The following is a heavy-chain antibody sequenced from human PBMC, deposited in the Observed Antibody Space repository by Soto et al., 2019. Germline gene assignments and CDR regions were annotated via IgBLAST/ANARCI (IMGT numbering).Heavy chain of an antibody. CDR1: GFPCSIYW. V-gene: IGHV3-7*03. D-gene: IGHD3-22*01. CDR2: IKQNGIEK. J-gene: IGHJ4*02. Sequence: EVQLVESGGGLVQPGGSLRLSCEASGFPCSIYWITWVSQAPGKGLEWVASIKQNGIEKYYVDSVKGRFTISRDNAKDSVYLQMSSLRAEDTALYYWASAYYENLWFTYWGQGTLVTVSS. CDR3: ASAYYENLWFTY.